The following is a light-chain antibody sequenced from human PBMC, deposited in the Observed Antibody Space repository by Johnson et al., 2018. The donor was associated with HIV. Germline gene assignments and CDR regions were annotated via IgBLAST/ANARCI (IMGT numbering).Light chain of an antibody. CDR2: DNN. CDR1: SSNIGNNY. CDR3: GTWDSSLSANV. V-gene: IGLV1-51*01. J-gene: IGLJ1*01. Sequence: QPVLTQPPSVSAAPGQKVTISCSGSSSNIGNNYVSWYQQLPGTAPKLLIYDNNKRPSGIPDRFSGSKSGTSATLGITGLQTGDEADYYCGTWDSSLSANVFGTGTHVTV.